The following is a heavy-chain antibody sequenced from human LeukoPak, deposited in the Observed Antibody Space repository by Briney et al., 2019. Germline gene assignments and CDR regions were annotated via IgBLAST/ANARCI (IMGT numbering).Heavy chain of an antibody. D-gene: IGHD3-10*01. Sequence: GGSLRLSCAASGFTFFRSWMSWVRQAPGKGLEWVANINQDGSEKYYVDSVKGRFTISRDNAKNSLYLQMNSLRADDTAVYYCAREIGPMVRGVMGADYYFDYWGQGTLVTVSS. CDR3: AREIGPMVRGVMGADYYFDY. CDR2: INQDGSEK. V-gene: IGHV3-7*03. CDR1: GFTFFRSW. J-gene: IGHJ4*02.